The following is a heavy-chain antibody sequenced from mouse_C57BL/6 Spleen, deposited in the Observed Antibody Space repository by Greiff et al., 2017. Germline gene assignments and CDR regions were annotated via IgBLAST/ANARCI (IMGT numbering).Heavy chain of an antibody. CDR3: TRSFTTVVPFDY. CDR1: GFTFSSYA. V-gene: IGHV5-9-1*02. D-gene: IGHD1-1*01. J-gene: IGHJ2*01. CDR2: ISSGGDYI. Sequence: EVKLMESGEGLVKPGGSLKLSCAASGFTFSSYAMSWVRQTPEKRLEWVAYISSGGDYIYYADTVKGRFTISRDNARNTLYLQMSSLKSEDTAMYYCTRSFTTVVPFDYWGQGTTLTVSS.